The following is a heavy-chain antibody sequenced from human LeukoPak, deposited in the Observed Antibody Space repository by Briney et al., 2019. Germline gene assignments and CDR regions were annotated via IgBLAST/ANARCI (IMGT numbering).Heavy chain of an antibody. CDR3: ARAMAAAGTGILDAFDI. CDR2: ISSSGSTI. J-gene: IGHJ3*02. D-gene: IGHD6-13*01. Sequence: GGCLRLSCAASGFTFSSYEMNWVRQAPGKGLEWVSYISSSGSTIYYADSVKGRFTISRDNAKNSLYLQMNSLRAEDAAVYYCARAMAAAGTGILDAFDIWGQETMVTVSS. V-gene: IGHV3-48*03. CDR1: GFTFSSYE.